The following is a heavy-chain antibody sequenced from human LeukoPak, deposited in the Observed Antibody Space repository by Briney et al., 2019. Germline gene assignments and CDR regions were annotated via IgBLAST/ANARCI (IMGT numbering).Heavy chain of an antibody. D-gene: IGHD6-6*01. J-gene: IGHJ4*02. CDR3: ARTFYSSSSPGDFDS. Sequence: GGSLRLSCAASGFTFSTYNMNWVRQAPGKGLEWVSYISSSTSTIYYADSVKGRFTISRDNAKNSLYLQMNRLKDEDTAVYYCARTFYSSSSPGDFDSWGQGTLVTVSS. CDR2: ISSSTSTI. V-gene: IGHV3-48*02. CDR1: GFTFSTYN.